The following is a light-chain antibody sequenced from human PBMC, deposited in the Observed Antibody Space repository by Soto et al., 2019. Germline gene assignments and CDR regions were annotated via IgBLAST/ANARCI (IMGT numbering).Light chain of an antibody. CDR1: SSDVGAYNY. Sequence: QSALTQPASVSGSPGQSITISCTGTSSDVGAYNYVSWYQQHPGQATKLMIYDVSNRPSGVSDSFSGSKPGKTAALTISGLQAEDEADYYCYSCSRSSGTRYVFGTGTKLTVL. CDR2: DVS. V-gene: IGLV2-14*03. CDR3: YSCSRSSGTRYV. J-gene: IGLJ1*01.